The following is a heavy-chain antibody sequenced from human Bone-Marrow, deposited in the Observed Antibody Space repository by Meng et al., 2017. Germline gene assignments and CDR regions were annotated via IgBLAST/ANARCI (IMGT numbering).Heavy chain of an antibody. V-gene: IGHV6-1*01. CDR1: GDSVSSNSAA. D-gene: IGHD4-17*01. Sequence: QVQLQQSGPGLVKPLQTLSLTCAISGDSVSSNSAAWNWIRQSPSRGLEWLGRTYYKSKWSNNYAVSVKSRITINPDTSKNQFSLQLNSVTPEDTAVYYCASSIDYGDYYFDFWGQGTLVTVSS. CDR3: ASSIDYGDYYFDF. CDR2: TYYKSKWSN. J-gene: IGHJ4*02.